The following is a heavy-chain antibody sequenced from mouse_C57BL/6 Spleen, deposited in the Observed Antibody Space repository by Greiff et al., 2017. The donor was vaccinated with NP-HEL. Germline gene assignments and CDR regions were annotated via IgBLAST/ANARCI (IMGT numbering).Heavy chain of an antibody. V-gene: IGHV1-72*01. CDR1: GYTFTSYW. CDR2: IDPNSGGT. Sequence: VQLQQPGAELVKPGASVKLSCKASGYTFTSYWMPWVKQRPGRGLEWIGRIDPNSGGTKYNEKFKGKATLTVDKPSSTAYMQLSSLTSEDSAVYYCARNDLLLRFYAMDYWGQGTSVTVSS. J-gene: IGHJ4*01. D-gene: IGHD1-1*01. CDR3: ARNDLLLRFYAMDY.